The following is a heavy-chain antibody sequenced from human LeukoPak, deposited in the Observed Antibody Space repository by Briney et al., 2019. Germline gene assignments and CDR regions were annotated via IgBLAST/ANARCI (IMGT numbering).Heavy chain of an antibody. D-gene: IGHD3-16*01. J-gene: IGHJ4*02. CDR2: IRYDGSNK. Sequence: GGSLRLSCAASGFTFSSYGMHWVRQAPGKGLEWVAFIRYDGSNKYYADSVKGRFTISRDNSKNTLYLQMNSLRPEDTAVFFCARGGRGGTFDYWGRGTLVTVSS. CDR1: GFTFSSYG. V-gene: IGHV3-30*02. CDR3: ARGGRGGTFDY.